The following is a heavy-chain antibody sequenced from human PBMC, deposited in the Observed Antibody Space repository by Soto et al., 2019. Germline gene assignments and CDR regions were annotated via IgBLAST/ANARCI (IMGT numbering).Heavy chain of an antibody. CDR3: ARGLYSSSWDWFDP. D-gene: IGHD6-13*01. J-gene: IGHJ5*02. V-gene: IGHV4-38-2*01. CDR1: GYSISSGYY. CDR2: INHSGST. Sequence: SETLSLTCAVSGYSISSGYYWGWLRQPPGKGLEWIGEINHSGSTNYNPSLKSRVTISVDTSKNQFSLKLSSVTAADTAVYYCARGLYSSSWDWFDPWGQGTLVTAPQ.